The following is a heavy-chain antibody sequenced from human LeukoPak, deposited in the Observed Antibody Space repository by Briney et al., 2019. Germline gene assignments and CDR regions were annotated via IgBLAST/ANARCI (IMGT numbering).Heavy chain of an antibody. V-gene: IGHV1-18*01. Sequence: GASVKVSCKASGYTFTSYGISWVRQAPGHGLEWMGWISAYNGNTNYAQKLQGRVTMTTDTSTSTAYMELRSLRSDDTAVYYCARDDYDSSGSYFDYWGQGTLVTVSS. D-gene: IGHD3-22*01. CDR3: ARDDYDSSGSYFDY. CDR1: GYTFTSYG. J-gene: IGHJ4*02. CDR2: ISAYNGNT.